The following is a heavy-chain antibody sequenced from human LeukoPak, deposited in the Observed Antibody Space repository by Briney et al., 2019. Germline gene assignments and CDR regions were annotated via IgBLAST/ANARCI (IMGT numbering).Heavy chain of an antibody. D-gene: IGHD5-12*01. CDR3: ARDVDPGYFDP. J-gene: IGHJ5*02. CDR2: ISGSGDNT. Sequence: GGSLRLSCAASGFTFSGFAMSWVRRTPGKGLEWVSGISGSGDNTLYADSVKGRFTISRDNSKNTLYLQMNSLRAEDTAVYYCARDVDPGYFDPWGQGTLVTVSS. CDR1: GFTFSGFA. V-gene: IGHV3-23*01.